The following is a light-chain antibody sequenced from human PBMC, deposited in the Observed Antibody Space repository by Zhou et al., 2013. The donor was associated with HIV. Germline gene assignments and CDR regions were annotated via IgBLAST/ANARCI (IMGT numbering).Light chain of an antibody. V-gene: IGKV1-39*01. CDR1: QSIGNY. Sequence: DIQMIQSPSSLSASVGDRVAITCRASQSIGNYLSWYQQKPGKAPNLLIFTASKLRSGAPSRFSGSGSGTEFTLIIDSLKGEDFATYFCQQNFSPPHTFGPGT. CDR3: QQNFSPPHT. CDR2: TAS. J-gene: IGKJ2*01.